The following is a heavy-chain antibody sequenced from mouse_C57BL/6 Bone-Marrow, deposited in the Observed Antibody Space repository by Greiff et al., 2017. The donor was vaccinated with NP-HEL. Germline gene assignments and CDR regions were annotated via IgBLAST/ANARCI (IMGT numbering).Heavy chain of an antibody. V-gene: IGHV1-42*01. J-gene: IGHJ4*01. Sequence: EVQLQQSGPELVKPGASVKISCKASGYSFTGYYMNWVKQSPEKSLEWIGEINPSTGGTTYNQKFKAKATLTVDKSSSTAYMQLKSLTSEDSAVYYCAPHYYGSPHYYAMDYWGQGTSVTVSS. CDR2: INPSTGGT. CDR3: APHYYGSPHYYAMDY. D-gene: IGHD1-1*01. CDR1: GYSFTGYY.